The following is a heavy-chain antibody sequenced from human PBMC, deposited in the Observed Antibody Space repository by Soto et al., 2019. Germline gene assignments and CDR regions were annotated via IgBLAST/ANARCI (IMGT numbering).Heavy chain of an antibody. CDR1: GYSFTSYG. CDR2: ISAYNGNT. J-gene: IGHJ4*02. D-gene: IGHD6-13*01. V-gene: IGHV1-18*04. Sequence: ASVKVSCKASGYSFTSYGISWVRQAPGQGLEWMGWISAYNGNTNYVQKLQGRVTMTTDTSTSTAYMELSSLRSEDTAVYYCARTQAYSSSWSLDYWGQGTLITVS. CDR3: ARTQAYSSSWSLDY.